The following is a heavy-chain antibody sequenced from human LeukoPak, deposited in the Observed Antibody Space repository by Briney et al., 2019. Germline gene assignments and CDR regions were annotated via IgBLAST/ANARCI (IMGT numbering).Heavy chain of an antibody. CDR2: ISAYNGNT. Sequence: GSSETVSCKASGYTFTSYGISWVRQAPAQGLEWMGWISAYNGNTTYAQKLQGRVTMTTDKSTSTAYMELRSLRSDDTAVYYCARDRGYDFWSGYALWGQGTLVTVSS. D-gene: IGHD3-3*01. J-gene: IGHJ4*02. CDR3: ARDRGYDFWSGYAL. V-gene: IGHV1-18*01. CDR1: GYTFTSYG.